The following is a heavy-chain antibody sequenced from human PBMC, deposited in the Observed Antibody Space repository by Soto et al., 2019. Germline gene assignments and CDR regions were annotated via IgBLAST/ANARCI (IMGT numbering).Heavy chain of an antibody. J-gene: IGHJ4*02. CDR2: IYYSGSN. CDR3: ARGPGYSYPFGGVIVTSGFDY. Sequence: SETLSLTCTVSGGSVSSGSYYWSWIRQPPGKGLEWIGYIYYSGSNNYNPALKSRVTISVDTSKNQFSLKLSSVTAADTAVYYCARGPGYSYPFGGVIVTSGFDYWGQGTLVTVSS. CDR1: GGSVSSGSYY. D-gene: IGHD3-16*02. V-gene: IGHV4-61*01.